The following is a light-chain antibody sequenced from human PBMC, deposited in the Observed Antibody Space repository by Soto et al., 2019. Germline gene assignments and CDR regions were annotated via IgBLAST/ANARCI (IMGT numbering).Light chain of an antibody. CDR2: GTS. V-gene: IGKV3D-20*02. CDR3: QQRSKWPST. Sequence: EVVFTQSPVTLSLSQCERATFSCRASQSVSSSHLAWYQQKPGQAPRLLIYGTSTRATGIPARFSGSGSGTEFTLTINRLEPEEFAVYYCQQRSKWPSTFGQGTRLEIK. CDR1: QSVSSSH. J-gene: IGKJ5*01.